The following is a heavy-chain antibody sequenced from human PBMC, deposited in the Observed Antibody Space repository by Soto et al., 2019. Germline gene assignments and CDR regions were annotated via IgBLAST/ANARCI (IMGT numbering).Heavy chain of an antibody. D-gene: IGHD2-15*01. CDR2: ISGSGGST. Sequence: HPGGSLRLSXAASGFTFSSYAMSWVRQAPGKGLEWVSAISGSGGSTYYADSVKGRFTISRDNSKNTLYLQMNSLRAEGTAVYYCAKDGDVVVVGVGHEKGAFDIWGQGTMVTVSS. CDR3: AKDGDVVVVGVGHEKGAFDI. J-gene: IGHJ3*02. CDR1: GFTFSSYA. V-gene: IGHV3-23*01.